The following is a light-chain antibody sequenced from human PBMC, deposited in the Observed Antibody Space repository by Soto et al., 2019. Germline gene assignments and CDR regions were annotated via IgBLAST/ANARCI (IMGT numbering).Light chain of an antibody. Sequence: DIQMTQSPSTLSASVGDRVTITCRASQSISSLLAWYQQKPGKAPKLLIYDASSLESGVPSRFSVSGSGTEFTLTISSLQPDDFATYYCQQYNSYSYTFGQGTKLEIK. J-gene: IGKJ2*01. CDR1: QSISSL. CDR3: QQYNSYSYT. V-gene: IGKV1-5*01. CDR2: DAS.